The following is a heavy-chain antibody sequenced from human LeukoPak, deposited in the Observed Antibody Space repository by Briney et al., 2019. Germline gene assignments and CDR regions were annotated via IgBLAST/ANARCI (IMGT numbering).Heavy chain of an antibody. CDR1: GGSFSGYY. CDR2: INHSGST. V-gene: IGHV4-34*01. D-gene: IGHD2-15*01. J-gene: IGHJ6*02. Sequence: SETLSLTCAVYGGSFSGYYWSWIRQPPGKGLEWIGEINHSGSTNYNPSLKSRVTISVDTSKNQFSLKLSSVTAADTAVYYCASSSNPFGVVVAANQLGVWGQGTTVTVSS. CDR3: ASSSNPFGVVVAANQLGV.